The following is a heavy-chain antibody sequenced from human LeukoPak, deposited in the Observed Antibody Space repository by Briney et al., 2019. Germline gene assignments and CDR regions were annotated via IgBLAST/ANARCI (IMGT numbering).Heavy chain of an antibody. V-gene: IGHV3-15*04. Sequence: KSGGSLRLSCAASGFTFNVAWMSWVRQTPGKGLQGVARSAATPDGPITEYATPVRGRFTISRDDSRNMVYLQMRSLRTDDTAIYYCVWSSTWNKRFYLDQWGQGTLVTVSS. CDR2: SAATPDGPIT. CDR3: VWSSTWNKRFYLDQ. D-gene: IGHD6-6*01. CDR1: GFTFNVAW. J-gene: IGHJ4*02.